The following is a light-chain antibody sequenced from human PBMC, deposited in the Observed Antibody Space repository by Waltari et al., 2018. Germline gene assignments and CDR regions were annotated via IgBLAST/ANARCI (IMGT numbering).Light chain of an antibody. CDR3: LQQNHYRWT. Sequence: DIQMTQSPSSLSASVGDRVTITCRASQDIGNDLAWYQQRPGKAPKRLIYVASRLQSGVPSRFSGSGSGTEFTLTISSLQPEDFATYYCLQQNHYRWTFGQGTKVEIK. J-gene: IGKJ1*01. CDR1: QDIGND. CDR2: VAS. V-gene: IGKV1-17*01.